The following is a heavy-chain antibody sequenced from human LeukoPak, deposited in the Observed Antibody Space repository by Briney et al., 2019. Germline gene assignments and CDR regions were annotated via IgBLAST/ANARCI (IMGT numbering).Heavy chain of an antibody. D-gene: IGHD3-3*01. J-gene: IGHJ6*03. Sequence: ASVKVSCKASGYTFTSYGISWLRQAPGQGLEWMGWISAYNGNTNYAQKLQGRVTMTTDTSTSTAYMELRSLRSDDTAVYYCARVPFGVVSRDYYYYIDVWGKGTTVTVSS. CDR3: ARVPFGVVSRDYYYYIDV. V-gene: IGHV1-18*01. CDR2: ISAYNGNT. CDR1: GYTFTSYG.